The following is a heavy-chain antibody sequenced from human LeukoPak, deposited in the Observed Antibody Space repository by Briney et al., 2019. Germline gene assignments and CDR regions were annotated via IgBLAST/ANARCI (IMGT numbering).Heavy chain of an antibody. Sequence: ASVKVSCKASGYTFTSYAMNWVRQAPGQGLEWMGWINTNTGNPTYAQGFTGRFVFSLDTSVSTAYLQISSLKAEDTAVYYCASAKRGYSYGYPYYYYMDVWGKGTTVTVSS. J-gene: IGHJ6*03. D-gene: IGHD5-18*01. CDR2: INTNTGNP. V-gene: IGHV7-4-1*02. CDR1: GYTFTSYA. CDR3: ASAKRGYSYGYPYYYYMDV.